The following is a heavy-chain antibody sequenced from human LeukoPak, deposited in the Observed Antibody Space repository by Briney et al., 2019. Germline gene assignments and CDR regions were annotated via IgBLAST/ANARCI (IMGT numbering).Heavy chain of an antibody. Sequence: SETLSLTCAVYGGSFSGYYWSWIRQPPGKGLEWIGEINHSGSTNYNPSLKSRVSISVDTSKNQFSLKLSSVTAADTAVYYCARVGYSGQFFDYWGQGTLVTVSS. CDR1: GGSFSGYY. CDR3: ARVGYSGQFFDY. CDR2: INHSGST. J-gene: IGHJ4*02. D-gene: IGHD5-12*01. V-gene: IGHV4-34*01.